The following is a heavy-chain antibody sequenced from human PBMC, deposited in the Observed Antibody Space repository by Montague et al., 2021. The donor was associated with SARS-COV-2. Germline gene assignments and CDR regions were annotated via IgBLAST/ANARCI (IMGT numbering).Heavy chain of an antibody. J-gene: IGHJ6*02. CDR1: GGSISSSNYY. Sequence: SETLSLTCTVSGGSISSSNYYWGWIRQPPGKGLEWIGNMYYSGSTYYNPSLKSRVTISIDTSKNQFSLKPGSVTAADTAVYYCARDDIVLQGVTKGMDVWGQGTTVTVSS. V-gene: IGHV4-39*07. CDR3: ARDDIVLQGVTKGMDV. CDR2: MYYSGST. D-gene: IGHD3-10*01.